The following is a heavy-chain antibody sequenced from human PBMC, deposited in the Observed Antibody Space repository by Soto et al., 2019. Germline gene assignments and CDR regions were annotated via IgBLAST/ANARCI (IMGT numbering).Heavy chain of an antibody. D-gene: IGHD6-13*01. CDR2: IKQDGSEE. CDR1: GFTFSRYW. V-gene: IGHV3-7*01. J-gene: IGHJ6*02. Sequence: EVQLVESGGGLVQPGGSLRLSCVDSGFTFSRYWMSWVRQAPVKGLEWVGNIKQDGSEENYVDSLKGRFTISRDNAKNSMYLQMNSLRAEDTAVYYCAIIAATGRGCDVWGQGTTVVVSS. CDR3: AIIAATGRGCDV.